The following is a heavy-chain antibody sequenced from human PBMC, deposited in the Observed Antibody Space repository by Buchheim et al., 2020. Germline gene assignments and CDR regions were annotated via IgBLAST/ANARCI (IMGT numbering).Heavy chain of an antibody. CDR1: GYSFTSYW. J-gene: IGHJ3*02. CDR3: AREGETEYCSSTSCYIIAFDI. Sequence: EVQLVQSGAEVKKPGESLRISCKGSGYSFTSYWISWVRQMPGKGLEWMGRIDPSDSYTNYSPSFQGHVTISADKSISTAYLQWSSLKASDTAMYYCAREGETEYCSSTSCYIIAFDIWGQGT. D-gene: IGHD2-2*02. CDR2: IDPSDSYT. V-gene: IGHV5-10-1*01.